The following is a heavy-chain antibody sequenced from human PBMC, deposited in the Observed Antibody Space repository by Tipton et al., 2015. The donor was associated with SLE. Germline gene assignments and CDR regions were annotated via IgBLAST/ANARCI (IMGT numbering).Heavy chain of an antibody. CDR2: IFYTGST. D-gene: IGHD1-1*01. J-gene: IGHJ6*03. CDR3: ARVPGLERSYYYYYYMDV. CDR1: GVSLSSGGYY. V-gene: IGHV4-39*07. Sequence: TLSLTCTVSGVSLSSGGYYWSWIRQHPGKGLEWIGSIFYTGSTYYNPSLKSRVSFSIDTSKHQFSLKLNSVTAADTAMYYCARVPGLERSYYYYYYMDVWGKGTTVTVSS.